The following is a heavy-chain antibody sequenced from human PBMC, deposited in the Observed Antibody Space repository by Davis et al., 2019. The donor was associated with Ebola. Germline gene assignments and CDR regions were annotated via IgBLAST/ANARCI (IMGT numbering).Heavy chain of an antibody. CDR3: ARDRVAVAGTLIDY. Sequence: ASVKVSCKASGYTFTTYYIHWVRQAPGQGLEWMGMINPHDGSTSYAQKFQGRVTVTRDTSTSTVYMDLSSLSSEDTAVYYCARDRVAVAGTLIDYWGQGTLVTVSS. V-gene: IGHV1-46*01. CDR2: INPHDGST. CDR1: GYTFTTYY. J-gene: IGHJ4*02. D-gene: IGHD6-19*01.